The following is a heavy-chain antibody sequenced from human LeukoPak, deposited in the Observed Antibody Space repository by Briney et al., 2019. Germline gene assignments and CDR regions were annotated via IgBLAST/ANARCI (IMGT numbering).Heavy chain of an antibody. CDR3: ARDKAVAGTDPFDY. CDR1: GFTFSSYS. D-gene: IGHD6-19*01. J-gene: IGHJ4*02. Sequence: GGSLRLSCAASGFTFSSYSMNWVRQAPGKGLEWVSSISSSSSYIYYADSVKGRFTISRDNTKNSLYLQMNSLRAEDTAVYYCARDKAVAGTDPFDYWGQGTLVTVSS. V-gene: IGHV3-21*01. CDR2: ISSSSSYI.